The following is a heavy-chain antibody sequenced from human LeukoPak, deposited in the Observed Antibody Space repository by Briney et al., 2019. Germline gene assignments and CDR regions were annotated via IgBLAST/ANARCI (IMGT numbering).Heavy chain of an antibody. J-gene: IGHJ4*02. D-gene: IGHD5-12*01. Sequence: SETLSLTCTVSGGSISSYYWSWIRQPPGKGLEWIGHIYHSGSTNYNPSLKSRVTISLDTPKNQFSLRLNSVTAADTAVYYCARGVAGYGPYDYWGQGTLVTVSS. CDR1: GGSISSYY. V-gene: IGHV4-59*01. CDR2: IYHSGST. CDR3: ARGVAGYGPYDY.